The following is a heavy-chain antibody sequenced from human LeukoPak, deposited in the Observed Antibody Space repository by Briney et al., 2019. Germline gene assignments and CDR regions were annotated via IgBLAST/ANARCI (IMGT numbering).Heavy chain of an antibody. CDR1: GGSSSSYY. V-gene: IGHV4-59*08. Sequence: SETLSLTCTVSGGSSSSYYWSWIRQPPGKGLEWIGYIYHSGSTEYNPSLKSRITISVDTSKNQFSLKLTSVTAADTAVYYCARHISGYSSIDYWGQGTLVTVSS. CDR3: ARHISGYSSIDY. CDR2: IYHSGST. J-gene: IGHJ4*02. D-gene: IGHD5-12*01.